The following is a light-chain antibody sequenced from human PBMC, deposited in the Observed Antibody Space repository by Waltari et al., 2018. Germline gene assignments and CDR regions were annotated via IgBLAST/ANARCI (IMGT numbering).Light chain of an antibody. Sequence: QSVLTQPPSVSGAPGQRVTISCTGSSSNIGAGYDVHWYQQLPGTAPKLLIYGNSNRPSGVPDRFSGSKSGTSASLAITGLQAEDEADYYCQSYDSSLXGVVFGGGTKLTVL. CDR1: SSNIGAGYD. CDR3: QSYDSSLXGVV. CDR2: GNS. J-gene: IGLJ2*01. V-gene: IGLV1-40*01.